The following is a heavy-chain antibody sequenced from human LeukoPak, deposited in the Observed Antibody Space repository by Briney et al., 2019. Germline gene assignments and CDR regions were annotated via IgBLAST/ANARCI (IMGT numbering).Heavy chain of an antibody. CDR3: ARRPSLRFGELYNYYGMDV. Sequence: KTSETLSLTCTVSGGSIHNNYWSWIRQPPGKGLEWIGSMYSSGESDYSPSLKNRVTMSIDTSKNQFSLKLSSVTAADTAVYYCARRPSLRFGELYNYYGMDVWGQGTTVTVSS. J-gene: IGHJ6*02. CDR1: GGSIHNNY. V-gene: IGHV4-59*08. D-gene: IGHD3-10*01. CDR2: MYSSGES.